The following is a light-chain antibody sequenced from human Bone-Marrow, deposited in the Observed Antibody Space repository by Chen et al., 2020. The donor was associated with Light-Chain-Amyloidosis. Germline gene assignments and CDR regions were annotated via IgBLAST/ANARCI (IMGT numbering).Light chain of an antibody. CDR2: DDS. CDR1: NIGSTS. CDR3: QVWDRSSDRPV. V-gene: IGLV3-21*02. J-gene: IGLJ3*02. Sequence: YVLTQPSSVSVAPGQTATIACGGNNIGSTSVHWYQQTPGQAPLLVVYDDSDRPSGIPERLSGSNSGNTATLTISRVEAGDEADYYGQVWDRSSDRPVFGGGTKLTVL.